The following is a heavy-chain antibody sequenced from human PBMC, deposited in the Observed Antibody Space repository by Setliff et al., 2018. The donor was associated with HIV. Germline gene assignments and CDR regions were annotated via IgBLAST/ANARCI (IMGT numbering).Heavy chain of an antibody. D-gene: IGHD3-22*01. CDR3: ARVDYYDSSGYWHFDY. V-gene: IGHV1-3*01. Sequence: ASVKVSCKASGYRFTGFAIHWVRQAPGQRFEWMGWINAGTGNTKYSQKFQDRVTITRDTSASTAYLELSSLRSEDTAVYYCARVDYYDSSGYWHFDYWGQGTLVTVSS. CDR1: GYRFTGFA. J-gene: IGHJ4*02. CDR2: INAGTGNT.